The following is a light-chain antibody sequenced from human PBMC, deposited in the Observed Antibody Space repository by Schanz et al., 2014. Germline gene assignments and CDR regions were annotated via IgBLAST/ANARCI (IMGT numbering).Light chain of an antibody. J-gene: IGKJ5*01. CDR1: QNVDTN. Sequence: EIVLTQSPATLSVSPGERATLSCRASQNVDTNLAWYQRKPGQAPRLLIYDASNRATGIPARFSGSGSGTDFTLTISSLEPEDFAVYYCQQRSNSFGQGTRLEIK. V-gene: IGKV3-11*01. CDR2: DAS. CDR3: QQRSNS.